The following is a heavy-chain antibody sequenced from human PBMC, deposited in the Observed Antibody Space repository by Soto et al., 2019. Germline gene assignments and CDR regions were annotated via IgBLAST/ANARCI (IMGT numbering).Heavy chain of an antibody. CDR2: ISSSSSYI. CDR1: GFTFSSYS. J-gene: IGHJ4*02. Sequence: GGSLRLSCAASGFTFSSYSMNWVRQAPGRGLEGVSSISSSSSYIYYADSVKGRFTISRDNAKNSLYLQMNSLRAEDTAVYYCAREGAYDVPAACFDYWGQGTLVTVSS. CDR3: AREGAYDVPAACFDY. D-gene: IGHD2-2*01. V-gene: IGHV3-21*01.